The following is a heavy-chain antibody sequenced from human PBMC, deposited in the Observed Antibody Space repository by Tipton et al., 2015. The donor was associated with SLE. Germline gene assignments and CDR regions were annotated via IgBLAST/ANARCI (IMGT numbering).Heavy chain of an antibody. CDR2: IYYSGST. D-gene: IGHD2-8*01. CDR1: GGSISSYY. V-gene: IGHV4-31*03. Sequence: TLSLTCTVSGGSISSYYWSWIRQHPGKGLEWIGYIYYSGSTYYNPSLKSRVTISVDTSKNQFSLKLSSVTAADTAVYYCARVRAYAGAFDIWGQGTMVTVSS. CDR3: ARVRAYAGAFDI. J-gene: IGHJ3*02.